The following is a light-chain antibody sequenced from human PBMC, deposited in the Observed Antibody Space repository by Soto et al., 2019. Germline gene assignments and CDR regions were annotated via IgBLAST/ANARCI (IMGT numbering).Light chain of an antibody. J-gene: IGKJ4*01. CDR1: QSISSW. Sequence: DIQMTQSPSTLSASVGDRVTITCRASQSISSWLAWYQQKPGKAPKLLIYDASSWESGVPSTFSGSGSGTEFTLPISSLQPDDFATYYCQQYNSYSALTFGGGTKVEIK. CDR2: DAS. V-gene: IGKV1-5*01. CDR3: QQYNSYSALT.